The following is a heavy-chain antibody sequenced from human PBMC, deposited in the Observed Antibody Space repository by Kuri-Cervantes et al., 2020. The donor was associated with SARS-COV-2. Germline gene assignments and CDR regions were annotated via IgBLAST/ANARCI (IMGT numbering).Heavy chain of an antibody. CDR3: ASSIAAAGWDAFDI. V-gene: IGHV1-69*04. Sequence: SVKVSCKASGGTFSSYAISWVRQAPGRGLEWMGRIIPILGTANYAQKFQGRVTITADKSTSTAYMELSSLRSEDTAVYYCASSIAAAGWDAFDIWGQGTMVTVSS. J-gene: IGHJ3*02. CDR2: IIPILGTA. D-gene: IGHD6-13*01. CDR1: GGTFSSYA.